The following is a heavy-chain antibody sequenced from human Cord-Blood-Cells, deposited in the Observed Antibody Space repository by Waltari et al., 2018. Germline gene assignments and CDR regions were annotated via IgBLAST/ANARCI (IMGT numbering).Heavy chain of an antibody. CDR1: GGSISSYY. V-gene: IGHV4-59*01. Sequence: QVQLQESGPGLVKPSETLSLTCTVSGGSISSYYWSWIRQPPGKGLEWIGYIYYSGSTNSNPPLKSRVTISVDTSKNQFSLKLSSVTAADTAVYYCARMDYDFWSGYTHYYYYYMDVWGKGTTVTVSS. J-gene: IGHJ6*03. CDR3: ARMDYDFWSGYTHYYYYYMDV. CDR2: IYYSGST. D-gene: IGHD3-3*01.